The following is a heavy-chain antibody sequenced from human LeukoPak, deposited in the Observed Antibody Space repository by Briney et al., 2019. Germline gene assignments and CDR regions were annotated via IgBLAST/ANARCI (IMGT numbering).Heavy chain of an antibody. J-gene: IGHJ6*03. V-gene: IGHV4-59*01. D-gene: IGHD3-10*01. CDR3: ARDLRNYGSGSYYYYYYKDV. CDR1: GGSISSYY. CDR2: IYYSGST. Sequence: PSETLSLTCTVSGGSISSYYWSWIRQPPGKGLEWIGYIYYSGSTNYNPSLKSRVTISVDTSKNQFSLKLSSVTAADTAVYYCARDLRNYGSGSYYYYYYKDVWGKGTTVTISS.